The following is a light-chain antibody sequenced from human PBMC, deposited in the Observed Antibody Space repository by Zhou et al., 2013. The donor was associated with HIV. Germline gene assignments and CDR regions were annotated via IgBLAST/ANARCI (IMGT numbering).Light chain of an antibody. Sequence: EIVLTQSPGTLSLSPGETASLSCRASQSVYSSYVAWYQHKPGQAPRLLIYGASKRATGIPDRFSGSGSGSDFTLTISRLEPEDFAVYYCQQYGSSPPTCSFGQGTKLEIK. V-gene: IGKV3-20*01. CDR2: GAS. CDR1: QSVYSSY. CDR3: QQYGSSPPTCS. J-gene: IGKJ2*04.